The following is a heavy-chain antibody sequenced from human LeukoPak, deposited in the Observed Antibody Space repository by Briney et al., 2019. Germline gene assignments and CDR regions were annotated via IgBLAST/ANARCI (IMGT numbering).Heavy chain of an antibody. D-gene: IGHD3-9*01. Sequence: GGSLRLSCAASGFTFSSYEMNWVRQAPGKGLEWVSYISSSGSTIYYADSVKGRFTISRDNAKNSLYLQMNSLRAEDTAVYYCASTEGSYDILTGYYHNDYCGQGTLVTVSS. J-gene: IGHJ4*02. CDR1: GFTFSSYE. CDR3: ASTEGSYDILTGYYHNDY. CDR2: ISSSGSTI. V-gene: IGHV3-48*03.